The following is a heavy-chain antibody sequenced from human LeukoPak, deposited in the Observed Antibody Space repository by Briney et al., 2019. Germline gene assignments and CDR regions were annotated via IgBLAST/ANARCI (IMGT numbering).Heavy chain of an antibody. V-gene: IGHV4-59*08. CDR2: IYYSGST. CDR3: ARASITMVRGVPGWFDP. D-gene: IGHD3-10*01. Sequence: SETLSLTCTVSGGSISSYYWSWIRQPPGKGLEWIGYIYYSGSTNYNPSLKSRVTISVDTSKNQFSLKLSSVTAADTAVYYCARASITMVRGVPGWFDPWGQGPLVTVSS. CDR1: GGSISSYY. J-gene: IGHJ5*02.